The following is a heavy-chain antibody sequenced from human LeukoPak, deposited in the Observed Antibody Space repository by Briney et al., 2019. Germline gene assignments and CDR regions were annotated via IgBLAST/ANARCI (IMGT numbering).Heavy chain of an antibody. D-gene: IGHD4-4*01. V-gene: IGHV3-21*06. CDR2: ISESSSHT. CDR3: ARDRAVKARIGGMDV. J-gene: IGHJ6*02. CDR1: GFTFSSYA. Sequence: GGSLRLSCAASGFTFSSYAMSWVRQAPGKGLQWVSYISESSSHTYYADSVKGRFTISRDNAKNSLYLQMNSLRVEDTGIYYCARDRAVKARIGGMDVWGQGTTVIVS.